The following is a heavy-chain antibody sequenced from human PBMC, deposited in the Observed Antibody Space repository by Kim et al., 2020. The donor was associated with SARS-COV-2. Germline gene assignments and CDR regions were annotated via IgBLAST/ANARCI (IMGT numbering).Heavy chain of an antibody. Sequence: ASVKVSCKASGYTFTSYDINWVRQATGQGLEWMGWMNPNSGNTGYAQKFQGRVTMTRNTSISTAYMELSSLRSEDTAVYYCARRVPNSSSWYRVLSTNWYFDLWGRGTLVTVSS. J-gene: IGHJ2*01. D-gene: IGHD6-13*01. V-gene: IGHV1-8*01. CDR1: GYTFTSYD. CDR2: MNPNSGNT. CDR3: ARRVPNSSSWYRVLSTNWYFDL.